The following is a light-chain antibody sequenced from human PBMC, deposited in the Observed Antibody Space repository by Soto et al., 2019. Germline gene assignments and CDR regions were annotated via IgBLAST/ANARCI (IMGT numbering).Light chain of an antibody. J-gene: IGLJ3*02. Sequence: QSALTQPPSVSGSPGQSVTISCTGTSTDFVSYNRVSWYQQPPGTAPKLMIYEVSKRPSGVPDRFSGSKSGNTASLTISGLQAADEADYYCQSYDRSLSGSVFGGGTKLTVL. V-gene: IGLV2-18*02. CDR2: EVS. CDR3: QSYDRSLSGSV. CDR1: STDFVSYNR.